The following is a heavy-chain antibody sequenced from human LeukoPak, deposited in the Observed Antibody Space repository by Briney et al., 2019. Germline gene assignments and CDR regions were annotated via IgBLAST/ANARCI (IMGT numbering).Heavy chain of an antibody. D-gene: IGHD3-9*01. CDR2: ISAYNGNT. J-gene: IGHJ4*02. Sequence: GASVKVSCKASGYTFTSYGISWVRQAPGQGLEWMGWISAYNGNTNYAQKLQGRVTMTTDTSTSTAYMELRSLRSDDTAVYYCARDGRGYYEILTGYYAYDYWGQGTLVTVSS. V-gene: IGHV1-18*01. CDR3: ARDGRGYYEILTGYYAYDY. CDR1: GYTFTSYG.